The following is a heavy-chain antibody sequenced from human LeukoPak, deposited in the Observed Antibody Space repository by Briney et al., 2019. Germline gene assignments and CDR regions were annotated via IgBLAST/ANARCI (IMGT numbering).Heavy chain of an antibody. CDR2: IYYSGST. J-gene: IGHJ6*02. V-gene: IGHV4-31*03. CDR1: GVSISSGGYY. D-gene: IGHD2-21*02. Sequence: PSETLSLTCTVSGVSISSGGYYWSWIRQHPGKGLEWIGYIYYSGSTYYNPSLKSRVTISVDTSKNQFSLKLSSVTAADTAVYYCARAEVTAILGYYYGMDVWGQGTTVTVSS. CDR3: ARAEVTAILGYYYGMDV.